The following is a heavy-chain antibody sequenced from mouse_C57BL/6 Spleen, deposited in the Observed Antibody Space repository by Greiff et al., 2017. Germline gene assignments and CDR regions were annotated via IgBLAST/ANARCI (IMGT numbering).Heavy chain of an antibody. CDR1: GFNIKNTY. CDR3: ARIYDYDVRAYYFDY. D-gene: IGHD2-4*01. CDR2: IDPANGNT. Sequence: VQLQQSVAELVRPGASVKLSCTASGFNIKNTYMHWVKQRPEQGLEWIGRIDPANGNTKYAPKFQGKATITADTSSNTAYLQLSSLTSEDTAIYYCARIYDYDVRAYYFDYWGQGTTLTVSS. V-gene: IGHV14-3*01. J-gene: IGHJ2*01.